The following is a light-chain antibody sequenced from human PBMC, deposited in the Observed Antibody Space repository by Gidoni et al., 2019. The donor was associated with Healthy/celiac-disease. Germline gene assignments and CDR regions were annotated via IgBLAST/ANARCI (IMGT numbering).Light chain of an antibody. J-gene: IGKJ1*01. V-gene: IGKV1-27*01. CDR1: QGISNY. CDR2: AAS. Sequence: DIQMTQSPSSLSASVGDRVTITCRASQGISNYLAWYQHKPGKVPKLLIYAASTLQSGVPSRFSGSCSWTDFTLPISSLQPEDVATYYCQKYNSALWTFGQGTKVEIK. CDR3: QKYNSALWT.